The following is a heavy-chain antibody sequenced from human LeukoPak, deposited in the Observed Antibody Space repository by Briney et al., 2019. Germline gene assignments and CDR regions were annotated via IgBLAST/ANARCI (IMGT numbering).Heavy chain of an antibody. CDR1: GGSISSSSYY. D-gene: IGHD3-3*01. CDR2: IYYSGST. V-gene: IGHV4-39*01. J-gene: IGHJ4*02. CDR3: ASGFSHPFDY. Sequence: SETLSLTCTVSGGSISSSSYYWGWLRQPPGKGLEWIGSIYYSGSTYYNPSLKSRVTISVDTSKNQFSLKLSSVTAADTAVYYCASGFSHPFDYWGQGTLVTVSS.